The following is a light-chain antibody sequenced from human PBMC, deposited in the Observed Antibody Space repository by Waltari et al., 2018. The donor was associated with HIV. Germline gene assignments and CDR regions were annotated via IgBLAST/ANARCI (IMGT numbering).Light chain of an antibody. J-gene: IGKJ1*01. CDR2: NAS. V-gene: IGKV3-15*01. CDR1: QSVSSD. Sequence: EILMTQSPATLSVPPGERVTLSCRASQSVSSDLAWYRQKPGQAPRLLIYNASTRATGLPARFSGSGSGTEFTHTISSLQSEDFAFYYCQQYNNWPPWTFGQGTKVEIK. CDR3: QQYNNWPPWT.